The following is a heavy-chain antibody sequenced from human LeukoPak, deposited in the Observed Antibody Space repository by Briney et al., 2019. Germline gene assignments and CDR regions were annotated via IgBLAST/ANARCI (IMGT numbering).Heavy chain of an antibody. J-gene: IGHJ4*02. CDR3: ARVTGSYPVGYFDY. V-gene: IGHV3-53*01. CDR1: GFTFSSHA. Sequence: GGSLRLSCAASGFTFSSHAMHWVRQAPGKGLEWVSVIYSDGDTYYADSVKGRFSISRDNSRNTLYLQMNSLRVEDTAVYYCARVTGSYPVGYFDYWGQGTLATVSS. CDR2: IYSDGDT. D-gene: IGHD1-26*01.